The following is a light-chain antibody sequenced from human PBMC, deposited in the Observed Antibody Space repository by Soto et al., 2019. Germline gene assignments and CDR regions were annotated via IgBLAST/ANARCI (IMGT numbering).Light chain of an antibody. V-gene: IGKV1-39*01. CDR3: QQSYSMPIT. CDR2: AAS. Sequence: DIQMTQSPSSLSASLWDRVSITFPASQSISFYLNWYQQKPGKAHKVLIYAASNLQSGVPARFSGSGSGTDFTLTISSLQSEDFAIYYCQQSYSMPITFGQGTRLEIK. CDR1: QSISFY. J-gene: IGKJ5*01.